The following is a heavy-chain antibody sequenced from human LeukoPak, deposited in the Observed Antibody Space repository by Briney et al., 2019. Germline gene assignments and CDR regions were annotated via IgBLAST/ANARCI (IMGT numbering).Heavy chain of an antibody. CDR2: IHTSGST. J-gene: IGHJ4*02. CDR1: GGSISNYH. V-gene: IGHV4-4*07. Sequence: SQTLSLTCTVSGGSISNYHWSWIRQPAGKGLEWIGQIHTSGSTNYNPPLKSRVTMSIDTTEDHVSLTIRSVTAADTAVYYCARRDISSGWSFDYWGQGTLVTVSS. CDR3: ARRDISSGWSFDY. D-gene: IGHD6-19*01.